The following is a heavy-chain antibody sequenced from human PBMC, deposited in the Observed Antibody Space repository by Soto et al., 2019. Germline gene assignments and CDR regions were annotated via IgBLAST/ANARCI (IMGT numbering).Heavy chain of an antibody. V-gene: IGHV3-30-3*01. CDR2: TSANDGTT. D-gene: IGHD1-1*01. CDR1: GFTFSSHS. CDR3: ARGGVTTEWYFDN. Sequence: QVQLMESGGGVVQPGGSLRLSFVTSGFTFSSHSMHWFRQAPGKGLEWVAVTSANDGTTFYTDSVKGRFTVSRDNSKNTLYLQMNSLRVDDTAVYYCARGGVTTEWYFDNWGQGILVIVSS. J-gene: IGHJ4*02.